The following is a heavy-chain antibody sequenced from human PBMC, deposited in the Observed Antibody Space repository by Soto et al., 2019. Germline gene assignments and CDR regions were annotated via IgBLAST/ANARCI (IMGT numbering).Heavy chain of an antibody. Sequence: GGSLRLSCAASGFTFSSYAMHWVRQAPGKGLEWVAVISYDGSNKYYADSVKGRFTISRDNSKNTLYLQMNSLGAEDTAVYYCARVVPAAGYYGMDVWGQGTTVTVS. CDR2: ISYDGSNK. CDR1: GFTFSSYA. CDR3: ARVVPAAGYYGMDV. J-gene: IGHJ6*02. D-gene: IGHD2-2*01. V-gene: IGHV3-30-3*01.